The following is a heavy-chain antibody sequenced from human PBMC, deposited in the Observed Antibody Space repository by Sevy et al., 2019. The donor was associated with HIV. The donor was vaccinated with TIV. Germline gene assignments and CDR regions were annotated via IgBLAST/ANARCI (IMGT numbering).Heavy chain of an antibody. CDR2: IKSDGGEK. CDR1: GFTFSAYW. Sequence: GGSLRLSCAASGFTFSAYWMNWVRQAPGKGLGWVATIKSDGGEKPYVDSVEGRFTISRDNAKNSLYLQMNSLGVEDTAVYYCAQETVGRFDSWGQGTLVTVSS. V-gene: IGHV3-7*01. D-gene: IGHD3-16*01. J-gene: IGHJ4*02. CDR3: AQETVGRFDS.